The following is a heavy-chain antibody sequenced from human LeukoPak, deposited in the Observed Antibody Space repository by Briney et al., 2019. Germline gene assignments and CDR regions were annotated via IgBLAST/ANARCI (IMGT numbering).Heavy chain of an antibody. CDR3: ARDREYYYDSSGYYFLNYYYGMDV. CDR2: ICAYNDNP. D-gene: IGHD3-22*01. J-gene: IGHJ6*02. V-gene: IGHV1-18*01. CDR1: GYTFTSYG. Sequence: ASVKVSCKDSGYTFTSYGISCVRQAPGQGLEWMGWICAYNDNPNYAQKLQGRVTMTTDTSTSTAYMELRSLRSDDTAVYYCARDREYYYDSSGYYFLNYYYGMDVWGQGTTVTVSS.